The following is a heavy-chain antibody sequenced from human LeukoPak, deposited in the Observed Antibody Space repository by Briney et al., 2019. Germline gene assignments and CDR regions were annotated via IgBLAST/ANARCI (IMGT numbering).Heavy chain of an antibody. CDR3: ARGPLRYSSSSLYSDY. Sequence: GGSLRLSCAASGFTFSSYAMSWVRQAPGKGLEWVSAISGSGGSTYYADSVKGRFTISRDNSKNTLYLQMNSLRAEDTAVYYCARGPLRYSSSSLYSDYWGQGTLVTVSS. CDR2: ISGSGGST. CDR1: GFTFSSYA. V-gene: IGHV3-23*01. J-gene: IGHJ4*02. D-gene: IGHD6-6*01.